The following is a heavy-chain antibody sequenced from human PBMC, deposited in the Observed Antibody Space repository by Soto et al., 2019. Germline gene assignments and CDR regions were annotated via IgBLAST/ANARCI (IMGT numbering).Heavy chain of an antibody. CDR2: MYNTGST. D-gene: IGHD2-21*02. J-gene: IGHJ6*02. Sequence: SETLSLTCGVSGGSISGYYWSLIRQPPGKGLEWIGYMYNTGSTVYNPSFKSRVTISVDTSKNQFSLKLNSVTAADTAVYYCARDLWGYCGTDCYPLDVWGQGTTVTVSS. V-gene: IGHV4-59*01. CDR3: ARDLWGYCGTDCYPLDV. CDR1: GGSISGYY.